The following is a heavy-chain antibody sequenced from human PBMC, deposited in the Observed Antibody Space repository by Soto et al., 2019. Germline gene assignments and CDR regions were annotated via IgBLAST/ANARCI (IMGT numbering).Heavy chain of an antibody. D-gene: IGHD1-7*01. CDR1: GGSISSYY. CDR3: ARDRNYGGADY. J-gene: IGHJ4*02. V-gene: IGHV4-59*01. Sequence: SETLSLTCTVSGGSISSYYWSWIRQPPGKGLEWIGYIYDSGSTNYNPSLKSRVTISVDTSKNQLSLKLSSVTAADTAVYYCARDRNYGGADYWGQGTLVTVSS. CDR2: IYDSGST.